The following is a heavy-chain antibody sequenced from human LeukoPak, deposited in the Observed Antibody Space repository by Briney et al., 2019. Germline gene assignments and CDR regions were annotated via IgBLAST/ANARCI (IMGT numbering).Heavy chain of an antibody. CDR3: AREIEMATQFDY. V-gene: IGHV4-4*07. CDR2: IFTTGST. Sequence: PSETLSLTCSVSSGSITSHYWSWVRQPAGKGLEWIGRIFTTGSTNYNPSLKSRLTMSVDTSKNQVSLKLGSVTAADTAVYYCAREIEMATQFDYWGQGTLVTVSS. J-gene: IGHJ4*02. CDR1: SGSITSHY. D-gene: IGHD5-24*01.